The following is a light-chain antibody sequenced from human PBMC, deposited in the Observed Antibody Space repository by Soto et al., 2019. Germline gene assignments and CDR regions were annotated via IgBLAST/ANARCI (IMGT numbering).Light chain of an antibody. Sequence: QAVVTQEPSLTVSPGGTVTLTCASNTGAVTSGYYPNWFQQKPGQAPRALIYSTGNKHSWTPARFSGSLLGGRAALTLSGVQPEDEAEYYCLLYYRGAGVFGGGTKVTVL. CDR1: TGAVTSGYY. CDR2: STG. CDR3: LLYYRGAGV. J-gene: IGLJ3*02. V-gene: IGLV7-43*01.